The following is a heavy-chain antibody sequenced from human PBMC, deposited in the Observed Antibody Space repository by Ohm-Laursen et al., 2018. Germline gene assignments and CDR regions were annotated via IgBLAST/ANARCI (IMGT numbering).Heavy chain of an antibody. CDR2: IFHNGNA. V-gene: IGHV4-59*01. CDR1: GGSISGYY. J-gene: IGHJ4*02. D-gene: IGHD1-1*01. CDR3: ARDRNGDYFDY. Sequence: SQTLSLTCTVSGGSISGYYWSWIRQPPGRGLEWIAYIFHNGNAVYNPSLKNRVTISVDTSRNQFSLKLSSVTAADTAVYYCARDRNGDYFDYWGQGTLVTVSS.